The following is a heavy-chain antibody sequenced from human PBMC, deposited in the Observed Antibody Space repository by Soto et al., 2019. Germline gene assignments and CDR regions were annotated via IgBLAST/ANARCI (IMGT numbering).Heavy chain of an antibody. Sequence: EAQLVESGGGLVQPGGSLRLSCAASGFTFSSYSMSWVRQTPGKGLEWVSHISGGSSLIYYADSVKGRFTISRDNAENSLYLQMNSLRSEDTAVYYCATRSRGSSGCVKWWGKGTVVTVSS. V-gene: IGHV3-48*01. CDR1: GFTFSSYS. D-gene: IGHD5-12*01. CDR2: ISGGSSLI. CDR3: ATRSRGSSGCVKW. J-gene: IGHJ4*02.